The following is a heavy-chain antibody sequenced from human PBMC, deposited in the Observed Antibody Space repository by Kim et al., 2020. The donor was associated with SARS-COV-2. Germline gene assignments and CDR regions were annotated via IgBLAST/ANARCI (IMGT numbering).Heavy chain of an antibody. D-gene: IGHD5-12*01. J-gene: IGHJ6*02. V-gene: IGHV1-58*01. CDR1: GFTFTSSA. CDR2: IVVGSGNT. Sequence: SVKVSCKASGFTFTSSAVQWVRQARGQRLEWIGWIVVGSGNTDYAQKFQERVTITRDMSTSTAYMELSSLRSEDTAVYYCAADPLHSGYVPYYYGRDVWGQGTTVTVSS. CDR3: AADPLHSGYVPYYYGRDV.